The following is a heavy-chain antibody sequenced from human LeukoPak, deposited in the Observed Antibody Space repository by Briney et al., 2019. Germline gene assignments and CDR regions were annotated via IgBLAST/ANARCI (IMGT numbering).Heavy chain of an antibody. D-gene: IGHD5-24*01. CDR3: ARAPEVEMATISSYFDY. Sequence: PGGSLRLSCAASGLTVSSNYMSWVRQAPGKGLEWVSVIYSGGSTYYADSVKGRFTISRDNSKNTLYLQMNSLRAEGTAVYYCARAPEVEMATISSYFDYWGQGTLVTVSS. V-gene: IGHV3-53*01. CDR1: GLTVSSNY. J-gene: IGHJ4*02. CDR2: IYSGGST.